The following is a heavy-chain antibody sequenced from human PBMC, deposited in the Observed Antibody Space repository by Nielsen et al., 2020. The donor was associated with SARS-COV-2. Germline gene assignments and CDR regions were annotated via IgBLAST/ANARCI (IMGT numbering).Heavy chain of an antibody. D-gene: IGHD1-1*01. CDR3: TKGLERPSGSYYYYGMDV. Sequence: WVRQAPGQGLEWMGIVNPVDGTTNYVQKFQGRVTMTRDTSISTAYMELSRLRSDDTAVYYCTKGLERPSGSYYYYGMDVWGQGTTVTVSS. V-gene: IGHV1-46*01. CDR2: VNPVDGTT. J-gene: IGHJ6*02.